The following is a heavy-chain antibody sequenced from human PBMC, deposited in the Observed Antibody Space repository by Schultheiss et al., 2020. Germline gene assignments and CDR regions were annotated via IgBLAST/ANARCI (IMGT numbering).Heavy chain of an antibody. CDR2: IKSKTDGGTT. V-gene: IGHV3-15*01. Sequence: GGSLRLSCAASGFTFSYYYMSGVRQAPGKGLEWVGRIKSKTDGGTTDYAAPVKGRFTISRDDSKNTLYLQMNSLKTEDTAVYYCTTLVVPAATIFGSFDYWGQGTLVNVSS. CDR3: TTLVVPAATIFGSFDY. D-gene: IGHD2-2*01. J-gene: IGHJ4*02. CDR1: GFTFSYYY.